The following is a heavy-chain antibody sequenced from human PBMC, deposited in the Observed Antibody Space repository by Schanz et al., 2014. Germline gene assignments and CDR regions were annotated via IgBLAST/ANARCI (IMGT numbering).Heavy chain of an antibody. CDR3: TRDRGALINHNDALDL. CDR1: GFTFRGHA. V-gene: IGHV3-30*04. J-gene: IGHJ3*01. CDR2: TSTDGTKT. D-gene: IGHD3-16*01. Sequence: QVQVVESGGGVVQPGTSLRLSCAASGFTFRGHAMHWVRQAPGQGLEKVAVTSTDGTKTYYAASVRGRFTISRDNSKNTVYLQMNSLRSEDTAVYYCTRDRGALINHNDALDLWGQGTMVSVSS.